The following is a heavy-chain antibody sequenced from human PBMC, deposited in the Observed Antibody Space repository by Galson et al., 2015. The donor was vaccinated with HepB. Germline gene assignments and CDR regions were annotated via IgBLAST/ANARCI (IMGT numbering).Heavy chain of an antibody. CDR2: ISGSGINT. V-gene: IGHV3-23*01. Sequence: SLRLSCAASGFTFSTYAMSWVRQAPGKGLEWVSAISGSGINTYYPDSVKGRFTISRDNPKNTLYLQMNSLGAEDTAVYYCAKVRGDTVTARHYFDYWGQGTLVTVSS. D-gene: IGHD2-21*02. J-gene: IGHJ4*02. CDR3: AKVRGDTVTARHYFDY. CDR1: GFTFSTYA.